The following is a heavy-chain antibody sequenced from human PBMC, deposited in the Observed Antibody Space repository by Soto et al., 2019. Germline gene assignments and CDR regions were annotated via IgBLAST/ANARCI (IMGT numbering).Heavy chain of an antibody. Sequence: QLHLQESGSGLVKPSQTLSLTCAVSGGSISKNGYSWSWIRQPPRKGLGWIGYIYHSGSSYYNPSLKSRVRISVDRSNNRFSLNLSSVTAADTAVYYCARTVTTGPFFDSWGQGTLVTVSS. D-gene: IGHD4-17*01. V-gene: IGHV4-30-2*01. CDR2: IYHSGSS. CDR3: ARTVTTGPFFDS. J-gene: IGHJ4*02. CDR1: GGSISKNGYS.